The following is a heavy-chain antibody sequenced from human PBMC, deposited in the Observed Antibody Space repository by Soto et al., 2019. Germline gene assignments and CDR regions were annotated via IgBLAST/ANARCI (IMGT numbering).Heavy chain of an antibody. CDR1: GFTFSSYS. CDR3: ARVEDGYNSVRDY. CDR2: ISSSSSTI. V-gene: IGHV3-48*02. Sequence: RGSQRLSCAASGFTFSSYSMNWVRQAPGKGLEWVSYISSSSSTIYYADSVKGRFTISRDNAKNALYLQMNSLRDEDTAVYYCARVEDGYNSVRDYWGQGTLVTVSS. D-gene: IGHD5-12*01. J-gene: IGHJ4*02.